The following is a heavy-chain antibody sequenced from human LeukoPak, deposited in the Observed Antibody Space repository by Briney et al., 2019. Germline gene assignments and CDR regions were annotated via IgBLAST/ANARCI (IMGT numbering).Heavy chain of an antibody. J-gene: IGHJ3*02. CDR2: INPNSGGT. CDR3: ARGGDIVVVVAADAFDI. D-gene: IGHD2-15*01. CDR1: GYTFTGYY. V-gene: IGHV1-2*02. Sequence: ASVKVSCKASGYTFTGYYMHWVRQAPGQGLEWMGWINPNSGGTNYAQKFQGRVTMTRDTSISTAYMELSRLRSDDTAVYYCARGGDIVVVVAADAFDIWGQGTMVTVSS.